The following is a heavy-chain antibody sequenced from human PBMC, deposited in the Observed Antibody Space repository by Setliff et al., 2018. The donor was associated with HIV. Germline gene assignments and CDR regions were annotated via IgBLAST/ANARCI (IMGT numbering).Heavy chain of an antibody. Sequence: SETLSLTCDVSGFSISSRYYWGWIRQSPGKGLEWIGNIYHSGSANYNPSLKNRVTISVDTSKNQFSLKLSSVTAADTAVYYCARHRQQLVDYWGQGTLVTVSS. CDR2: IYHSGSA. CDR1: GFSISSRYY. D-gene: IGHD6-13*01. V-gene: IGHV4-38-2*01. CDR3: ARHRQQLVDY. J-gene: IGHJ4*02.